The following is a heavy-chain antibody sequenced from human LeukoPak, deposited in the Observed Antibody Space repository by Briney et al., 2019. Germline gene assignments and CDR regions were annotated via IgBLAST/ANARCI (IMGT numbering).Heavy chain of an antibody. CDR2: ISGSGGST. V-gene: IGHV3-23*01. J-gene: IGHJ3*02. CDR1: GFTFSSYA. Sequence: GGSLRLSCAASGFTFSSYAMSWVRQAPGKGLEWVSAISGSGGSTYYADSVKGRFTISRDNSKNTLYLQMNSLRAEDTAVYYCAKDITMIVVVPDAFDIWGQGTMVTVSS. CDR3: AKDITMIVVVPDAFDI. D-gene: IGHD3-22*01.